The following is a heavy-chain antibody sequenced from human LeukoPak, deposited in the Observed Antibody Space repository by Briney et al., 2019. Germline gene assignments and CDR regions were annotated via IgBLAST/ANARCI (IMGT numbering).Heavy chain of an antibody. CDR2: IYHSGST. J-gene: IGHJ3*02. V-gene: IGHV4-4*02. Sequence: SETLSLTCAVSGGSISSSNWWSWVRQPPGKGLEWIGEIYHSGSTNYNPSLKSRVTISVDTSKNQFSLKLSSVTAADTAVYYCARGPSIYDSSGYYFSSWAFDIWGQGTMVTVSS. D-gene: IGHD3-22*01. CDR3: ARGPSIYDSSGYYFSSWAFDI. CDR1: GGSISSSNW.